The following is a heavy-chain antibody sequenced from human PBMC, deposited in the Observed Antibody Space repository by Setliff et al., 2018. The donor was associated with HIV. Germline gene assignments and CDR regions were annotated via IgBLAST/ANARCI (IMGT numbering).Heavy chain of an antibody. D-gene: IGHD3-16*01. V-gene: IGHV3-13*01. J-gene: IGHJ6*02. CDR3: AREIRTVYTGGHYFYGIDV. Sequence: GESLKISCEASGFIFSSYDFHWVRQAAGKGLEWVSAIGTGGDTYYVDSVKGRFTISRENARNSLYLQMNSLRAGDTAVYYCAREIRTVYTGGHYFYGIDVWGQGTAVTVSS. CDR2: IGTGGDT. CDR1: GFIFSSYD.